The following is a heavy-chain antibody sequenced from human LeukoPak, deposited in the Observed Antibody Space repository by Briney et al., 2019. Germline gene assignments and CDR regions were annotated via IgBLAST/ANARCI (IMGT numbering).Heavy chain of an antibody. Sequence: GESLRLSCAASGFTFSNYNVNWVRQAPGKGLEWVSYISASSTTIYYADSVKGRFTTSRDNAKNSVYLQMNSLRDEDTAVYYCARDYGGHGEYFDYWGQGTLVTVS. CDR1: GFTFSNYN. J-gene: IGHJ4*02. V-gene: IGHV3-48*02. CDR3: ARDYGGHGEYFDY. D-gene: IGHD4-23*01. CDR2: ISASSTTI.